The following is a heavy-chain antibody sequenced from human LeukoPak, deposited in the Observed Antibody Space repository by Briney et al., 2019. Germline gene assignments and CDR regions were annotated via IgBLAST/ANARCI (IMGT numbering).Heavy chain of an antibody. CDR3: ARASGSNNFYFDY. CDR1: GYTFTSYY. V-gene: IGHV1-46*01. D-gene: IGHD3-10*01. Sequence: ASVKVSCKASGYTFTSYYMHWVRQAPAQGLEWMGIINPSGGSTRYAQKFQGRVTMTRDTSTSTVYMDLSSLRSEDTAVYYCARASGSNNFYFDYWGQGTLVTVFS. CDR2: INPSGGST. J-gene: IGHJ4*02.